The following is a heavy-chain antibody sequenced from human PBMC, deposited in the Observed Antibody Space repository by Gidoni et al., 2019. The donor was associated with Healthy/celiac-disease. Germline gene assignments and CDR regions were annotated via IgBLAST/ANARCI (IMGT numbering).Heavy chain of an antibody. J-gene: IGHJ3*02. CDR3: ARDTGGLYGDFPDAFDI. D-gene: IGHD4-17*01. Sequence: QVQLVQSGAEVKKPGASVKVSCKASGYTFTGSYMHWVRQAPGQGLEWMGWINPNSGGTNYAQKFQGRVTMTRDTSISTAYMELSRLRSDDTAVYYCARDTGGLYGDFPDAFDIWGQGTMVTVSS. V-gene: IGHV1-2*02. CDR1: GYTFTGSY. CDR2: INPNSGGT.